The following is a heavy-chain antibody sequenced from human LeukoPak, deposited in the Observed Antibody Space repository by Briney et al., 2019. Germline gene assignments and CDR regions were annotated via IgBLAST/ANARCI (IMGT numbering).Heavy chain of an antibody. D-gene: IGHD2-21*02. CDR1: GGSFSGYY. CDR2: INHSGST. V-gene: IGHV4-34*01. Sequence: SSETLSLTCAVYGGSFSGYYWSWIRQPPGKGLEWIGEINHSGSTNYNPSLKSRVTISVDTSKNQFSLKLSSVTAADTAVYYCARAYCGGDCYFGITPYYFDYWGQGTLVTVSS. CDR3: ARAYCGGDCYFGITPYYFDY. J-gene: IGHJ4*02.